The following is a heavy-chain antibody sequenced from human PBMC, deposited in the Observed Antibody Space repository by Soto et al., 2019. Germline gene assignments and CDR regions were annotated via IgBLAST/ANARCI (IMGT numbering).Heavy chain of an antibody. J-gene: IGHJ3*02. CDR2: IYYDGNT. Sequence: SETLSLTCTVSGDSITSSSHYWGWIRQPPGKGLECIANIYYDGNTYYNPSLKSRVAFSLDTSKNQFSLRLNSVTAADAAVYYCARGDYYDSSGYHNVFDIWGKGTMVP. CDR1: GDSITSSSHY. CDR3: ARGDYYDSSGYHNVFDI. V-gene: IGHV4-39*01. D-gene: IGHD3-22*01.